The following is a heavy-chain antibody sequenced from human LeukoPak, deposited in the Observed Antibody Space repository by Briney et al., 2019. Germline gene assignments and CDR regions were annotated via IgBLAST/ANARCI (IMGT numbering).Heavy chain of an antibody. Sequence: SETLSPTRAVYGGSFSGYYWGWARQPPGDGLEWIGEINHSGSTNYNPSLKSRVTISVDTSKNQFSLKLSSVTAADTAVYYCARDVGAAAGNNWFDPWGQGTLVTVSS. V-gene: IGHV4-34*01. CDR2: INHSGST. J-gene: IGHJ5*02. CDR3: ARDVGAAAGNNWFDP. CDR1: GGSFSGYY. D-gene: IGHD6-13*01.